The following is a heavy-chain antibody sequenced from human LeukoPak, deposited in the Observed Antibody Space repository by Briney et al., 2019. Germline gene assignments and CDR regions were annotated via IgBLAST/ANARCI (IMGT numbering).Heavy chain of an antibody. CDR2: ISYDGSNK. Sequence: GGSLRLSCAASGFTFGSYAMHWVRQAPGKGLEWVAVISYDGSNKYYADSVKGRFTISRDNSKNTLYLQMNSLRAEDTAVYYCARVAHGRFVVVPAASQFDYWGQGTLVTVSS. V-gene: IGHV3-30-3*01. J-gene: IGHJ4*02. CDR1: GFTFGSYA. CDR3: ARVAHGRFVVVPAASQFDY. D-gene: IGHD2-2*01.